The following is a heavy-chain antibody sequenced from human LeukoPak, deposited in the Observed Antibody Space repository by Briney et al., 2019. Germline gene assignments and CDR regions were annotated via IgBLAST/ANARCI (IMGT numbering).Heavy chain of an antibody. Sequence: SETLSLTCTVSGGSISSGNYYWSWIRQPPGKGLEWIGYIYYSGSTYYNPSLESRVAISLDTSKNQFSLKLSSVTAADTAVYYCARADPLYYFDYWGRGTLVTVSS. V-gene: IGHV4-30-4*01. CDR3: ARADPLYYFDY. CDR2: IYYSGST. CDR1: GGSISSGNYY. J-gene: IGHJ4*02.